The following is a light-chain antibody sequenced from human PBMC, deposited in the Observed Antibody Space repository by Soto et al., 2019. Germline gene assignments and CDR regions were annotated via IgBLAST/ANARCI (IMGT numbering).Light chain of an antibody. J-gene: IGKJ2*01. Sequence: DIQLTQSPSFLSASVGDRVTITCRASQGISSYLAWYQQKPGKAPKLLIYAASTLQSGVPSRFSGSGSGTEFTLTISSLQPEDFATYYCQQLNSYAYTFDQGTKLEIK. CDR1: QGISSY. V-gene: IGKV1-9*01. CDR3: QQLNSYAYT. CDR2: AAS.